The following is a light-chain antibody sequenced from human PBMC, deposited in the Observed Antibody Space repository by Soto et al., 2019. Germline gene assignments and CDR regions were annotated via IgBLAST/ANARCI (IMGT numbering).Light chain of an antibody. CDR2: GAS. Sequence: DIVMTQSPATLSVSPGDRATLSCKTSHSVDTSLAWYQQKPGQAPRLLVHGASTRATGIPVTFTGSGSGTEFTLTISSLQSEDFAIYYCQQYDSWPLTFGGGTKVEIK. V-gene: IGKV3-15*01. CDR3: QQYDSWPLT. J-gene: IGKJ4*01. CDR1: HSVDTS.